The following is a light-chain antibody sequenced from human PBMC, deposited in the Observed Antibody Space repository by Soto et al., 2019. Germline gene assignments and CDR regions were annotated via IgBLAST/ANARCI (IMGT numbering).Light chain of an antibody. J-gene: IGLJ2*01. V-gene: IGLV2-14*01. CDR3: SSYTSSSTVV. CDR1: SSDVGGYNY. Sequence: QSALTQPASVSGSPGQSITISCTGTSSDVGGYNYVSWYQLHPGKAPKLMIYDVSNRPSGVSNRFSGSKSGNTASLTISGLQAEDEADYYCSSYTSSSTVVXGGGTKVTVL. CDR2: DVS.